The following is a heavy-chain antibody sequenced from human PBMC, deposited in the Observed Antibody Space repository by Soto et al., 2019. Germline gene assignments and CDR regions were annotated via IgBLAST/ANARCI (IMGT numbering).Heavy chain of an antibody. CDR1: GYTFTGYY. Sequence: ASVKVSCRASGYTFTGYYMHWVRQAPGQGPEWMGWINPNSGDTKYAQKFRGRVTMTRDTSITTAYMELKILTSDDTAVYYCARQLAYCGGDCFTEPVDYWGQGTLVTVSS. CDR3: ARQLAYCGGDCFTEPVDY. J-gene: IGHJ4*02. D-gene: IGHD2-21*02. CDR2: INPNSGDT. V-gene: IGHV1-2*02.